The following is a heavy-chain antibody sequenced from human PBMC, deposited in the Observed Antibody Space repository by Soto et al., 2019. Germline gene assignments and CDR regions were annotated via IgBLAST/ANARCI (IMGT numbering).Heavy chain of an antibody. V-gene: IGHV3-23*01. J-gene: IGHJ4*02. CDR1: GFTFSSHA. Sequence: EVQLLESGGGLVQPGGSLRLSCAASGFTFSSHAMSWVRQSPVKGLELVASLGKTGAYYADSVKGLFSISRDTSKSTLFLQLNNVRADDSAIYYCVKNRWYTDYAFDYWGQGTLVTVSS. CDR2: LGKTGA. CDR3: VKNRWYTDYAFDY. D-gene: IGHD4-17*01.